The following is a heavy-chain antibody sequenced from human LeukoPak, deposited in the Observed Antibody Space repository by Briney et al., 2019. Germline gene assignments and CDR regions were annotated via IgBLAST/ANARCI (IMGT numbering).Heavy chain of an antibody. CDR3: ARGFGELSYYYYMDV. CDR1: GGSISNYY. CDR2: IYDSGRT. Sequence: PSETLSHTCTVSGGSISNYYWSWIRQPPGKGLEWIGYIYDSGRTNYNPSLKSRVTISVDTSKNQFSLKLNSVTAADTAVYYCARGFGELSYYYYMDVWGKGTTVTISS. J-gene: IGHJ6*03. D-gene: IGHD3-10*01. V-gene: IGHV4-59*01.